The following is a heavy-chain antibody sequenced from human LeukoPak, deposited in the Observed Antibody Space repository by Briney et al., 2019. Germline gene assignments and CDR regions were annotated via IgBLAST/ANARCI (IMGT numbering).Heavy chain of an antibody. CDR2: INPNSGGT. Sequence: ASVKVSCKASGYTFTGYYMHWVRQAPGQGLEWMGWINPNSGGTNYAQKFQGRVTMTTDTSTSTAYMELRSLRSDDTAVYYCARVRGEYYFDYWGQGTLVTVSS. D-gene: IGHD2/OR15-2a*01. V-gene: IGHV1-2*02. CDR3: ARVRGEYYFDY. J-gene: IGHJ4*02. CDR1: GYTFTGYY.